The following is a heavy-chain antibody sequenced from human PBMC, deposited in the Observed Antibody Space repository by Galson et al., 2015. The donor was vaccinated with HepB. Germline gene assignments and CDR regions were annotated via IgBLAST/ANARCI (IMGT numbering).Heavy chain of an antibody. Sequence: SLRLSCAASGFTFSSYAMSWVRQAPGKGLEWVSAISGSGGSTYYADSVKGRFTISRDNSKNTLYLQMNSLRAEDTAVYYCAKDSSRVPPGSWYYGSGSHHDYWGQGTLVTVSS. D-gene: IGHD3-10*01. J-gene: IGHJ4*02. CDR3: AKDSSRVPPGSWYYGSGSHHDY. CDR2: ISGSGGST. V-gene: IGHV3-23*01. CDR1: GFTFSSYA.